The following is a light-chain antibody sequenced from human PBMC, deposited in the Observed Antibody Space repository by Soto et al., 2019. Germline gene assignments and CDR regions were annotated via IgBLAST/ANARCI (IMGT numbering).Light chain of an antibody. CDR1: QSIRSY. J-gene: IGKJ4*01. Sequence: DLQMTQSPSSLSASVGDRVTITCRASQSIRSYLNWYQQKPGKAPKLLIYGASSLQSGVPSRFSGSGSGTDFTLTISSLQREDFATYYCQESYSAPQFTFGGGTKVEIK. CDR2: GAS. V-gene: IGKV1-39*01. CDR3: QESYSAPQFT.